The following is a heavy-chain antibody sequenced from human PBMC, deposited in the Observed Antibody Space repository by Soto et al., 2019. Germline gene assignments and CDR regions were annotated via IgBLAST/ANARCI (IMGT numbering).Heavy chain of an antibody. CDR2: IYHGGSA. V-gene: IGHV4-39*01. J-gene: IGHJ4*02. CDR3: ARQGWEGSGIHRWITYLDV. D-gene: IGHD1-26*01. CDR1: GASMDNGDHY. Sequence: QLRLQESGPGLVKPSETLSLTCTVSGASMDNGDHYWGWIRQAPGKGLEWIGTIYHGGSAFYNPSLKSRVSLPVDTSQNQFSLNLESVTAADTAVYYCARQGWEGSGIHRWITYLDVWGQGALVTVSS.